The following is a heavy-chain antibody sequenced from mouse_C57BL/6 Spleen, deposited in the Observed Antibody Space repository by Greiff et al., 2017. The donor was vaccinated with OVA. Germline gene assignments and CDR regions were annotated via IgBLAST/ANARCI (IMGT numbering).Heavy chain of an antibody. Sequence: QVQLQQPGAELVRPGSSVKLSCKASGYTFTSYWMHWVKQRPIQGLEWIGNIDPSDSETHYNQKFKDKATLTVDKSSSTAYMQLSSLTSEDSAVYYGARMGYYGSVYYFDYWGQGTTLTVSS. CDR2: IDPSDSET. CDR1: GYTFTSYW. CDR3: ARMGYYGSVYYFDY. D-gene: IGHD1-1*01. J-gene: IGHJ2*01. V-gene: IGHV1-52*01.